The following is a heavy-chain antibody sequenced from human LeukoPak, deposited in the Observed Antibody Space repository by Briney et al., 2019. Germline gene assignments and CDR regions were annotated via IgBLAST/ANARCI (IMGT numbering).Heavy chain of an antibody. CDR1: EFSVGSNY. Sequence: GGSLRLSCAASEFSVGSNYMTWVRQAPGKGLEWVSLIYSGGSTYYADSVKGRFTISRDNSKNTLYLQMNSLRAEDTAVYYCARGFIAVASDAFDIWGQGTMVTVSS. CDR3: ARGFIAVASDAFDI. J-gene: IGHJ3*02. D-gene: IGHD6-19*01. V-gene: IGHV3-66*01. CDR2: IYSGGST.